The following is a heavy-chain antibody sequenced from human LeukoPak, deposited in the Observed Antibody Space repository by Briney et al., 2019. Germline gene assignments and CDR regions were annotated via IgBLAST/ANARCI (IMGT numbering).Heavy chain of an antibody. D-gene: IGHD3-3*01. V-gene: IGHV1-69*05. Sequence: GASVKVSCKASGGTFISYAVSWVRQAPGQGLEWMGGIIPMFGTSNYAQKFQGRITITTDESTTTAYMELSGLSSEDTAVYYCATYTLSQFWSGYYHFDYWGQGTLVSVSS. CDR1: GGTFISYA. CDR2: IIPMFGTS. J-gene: IGHJ4*02. CDR3: ATYTLSQFWSGYYHFDY.